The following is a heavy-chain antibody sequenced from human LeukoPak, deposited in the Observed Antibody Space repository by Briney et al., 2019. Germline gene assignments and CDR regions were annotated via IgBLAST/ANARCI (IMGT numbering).Heavy chain of an antibody. D-gene: IGHD3-22*01. CDR1: GYTFTAYY. CDR3: ARVRDSTGYYHRDAFNI. J-gene: IGHJ3*02. CDR2: INPHSSSA. V-gene: IGHV1-2*06. Sequence: ASVKVSCKASGYTFTAYYMHWVRQAPGQGLEWMGRINPHSSSANYAQKFQGGVTMTRDTSISTAYLELSRLRSDDTAVYFCARVRDSTGYYHRDAFNIWGQGTLVTVSS.